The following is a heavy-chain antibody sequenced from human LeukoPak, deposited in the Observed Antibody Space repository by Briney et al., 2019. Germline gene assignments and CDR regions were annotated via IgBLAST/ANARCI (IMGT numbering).Heavy chain of an antibody. V-gene: IGHV3-23*01. CDR3: AKDLSASSAYYYDSSGYWPFDP. CDR2: ISGSGGST. CDR1: GFTFSSYA. D-gene: IGHD3-22*01. J-gene: IGHJ5*02. Sequence: PGGSLRLSCAASGFTFSSYAMSWVRQAPGKGLEWVSAISGSGGSTYYADSVKGRFTISRDNSKNTLYLQMNSLRAEDTAVYYCAKDLSASSAYYYDSSGYWPFDPWGQGTLVTVSS.